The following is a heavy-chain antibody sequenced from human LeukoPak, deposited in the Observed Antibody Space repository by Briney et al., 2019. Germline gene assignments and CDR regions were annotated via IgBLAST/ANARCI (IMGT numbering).Heavy chain of an antibody. J-gene: IGHJ5*02. Sequence: ASVKVSCKASGYTFTGYYMHWVRQAPGQGLEWMGRINPNSGGTNYAQKFQGRVTMTRDTSISTAYMELSRLRSDDTAVYYCAKDIVVVPAKGNWFDPWGQGTLVTVSS. CDR2: INPNSGGT. CDR3: AKDIVVVPAKGNWFDP. D-gene: IGHD2-2*01. V-gene: IGHV1-2*06. CDR1: GYTFTGYY.